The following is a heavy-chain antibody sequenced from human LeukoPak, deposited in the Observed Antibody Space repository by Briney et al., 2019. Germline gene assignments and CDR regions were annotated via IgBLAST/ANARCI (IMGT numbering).Heavy chain of an antibody. D-gene: IGHD6-19*01. CDR3: ARDGTPGYSTGWIDH. CDR2: IYSGGST. CDR1: ELTVSSNY. V-gene: IGHV3-53*05. Sequence: GGSLRLSCAASELTVSSNYMSWVRQAPGKGLEWVSVIYSGGSTYYADSVKGRFIISRDNSRNTLYLQMNSLRAEDTAMYHCARDGTPGYSTGWIDHWGQGTLVTVSS. J-gene: IGHJ4*02.